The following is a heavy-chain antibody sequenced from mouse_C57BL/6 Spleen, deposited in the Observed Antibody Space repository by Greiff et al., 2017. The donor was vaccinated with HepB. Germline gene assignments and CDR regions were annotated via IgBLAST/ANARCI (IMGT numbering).Heavy chain of an antibody. J-gene: IGHJ4*01. D-gene: IGHD3-2*02. Sequence: VQLQQSGPELVKPGASVKISCKASGYTFTDYYMNWVKQSHGKSLEWIGDINPNNGGTSYNQKFKGKATLTVDKSSSTAYMELRSLTSEDSAVYYCAHGGSSGYDYYAMDYWGQGTSVTVSS. CDR1: GYTFTDYY. CDR3: AHGGSSGYDYYAMDY. V-gene: IGHV1-26*01. CDR2: INPNNGGT.